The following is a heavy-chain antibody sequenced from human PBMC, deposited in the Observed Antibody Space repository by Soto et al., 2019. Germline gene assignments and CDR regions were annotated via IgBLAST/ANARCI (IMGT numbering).Heavy chain of an antibody. Sequence: EVQLLESGGGLVQRGGSLRLSCSASGFTSGTYAMNWVRQAPGKGLEWVSGISGSGSRTYYADSVKGRFTISRDNSENTVDLQMNSLRADDTALYYCARRYGSGRYDWFDSWGLGALVTVSS. J-gene: IGHJ5*01. D-gene: IGHD3-10*01. CDR3: ARRYGSGRYDWFDS. V-gene: IGHV3-23*01. CDR1: GFTSGTYA. CDR2: ISGSGSRT.